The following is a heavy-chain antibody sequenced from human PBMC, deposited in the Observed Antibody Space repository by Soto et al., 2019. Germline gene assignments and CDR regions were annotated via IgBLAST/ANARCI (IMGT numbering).Heavy chain of an antibody. Sequence: GASVKVSCKASGYSFTGYGINWLRQAPGQGLEWMGIINPSGGSTTYAQKFQGRVTMTRDTSTSTLYMELTSLTSDDTAIYYCARGGHVVVVTAALDYWGQGTLVTVSS. V-gene: IGHV1-46*01. CDR2: INPSGGST. D-gene: IGHD2-21*02. CDR1: GYSFTGYG. CDR3: ARGGHVVVVTAALDY. J-gene: IGHJ4*02.